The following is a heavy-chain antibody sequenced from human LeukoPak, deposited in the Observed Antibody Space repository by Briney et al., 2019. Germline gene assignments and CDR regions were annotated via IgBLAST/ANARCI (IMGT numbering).Heavy chain of an antibody. Sequence: GGSLRLSCAASGFTFSSYGMHWVRQAPGRGLEWVAVIWYDGSNKHYADSVKGRFTISRDNSKNTLYLQMNSLRAEDTAVHYCARGLPLMSTVLIAVAGGFDYWGQGTLVTVSS. CDR2: IWYDGSNK. J-gene: IGHJ4*02. CDR3: ARGLPLMSTVLIAVAGGFDY. V-gene: IGHV3-33*01. CDR1: GFTFSSYG. D-gene: IGHD6-19*01.